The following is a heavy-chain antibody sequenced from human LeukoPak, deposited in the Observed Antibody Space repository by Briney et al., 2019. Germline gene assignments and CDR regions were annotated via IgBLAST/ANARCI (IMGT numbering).Heavy chain of an antibody. J-gene: IGHJ4*02. CDR2: ISKDGRKN. Sequence: GRSLRLPCEASGFSFSTSGVHWVRQAPGKGLEWMAVISKDGRKNHYADSVKGRFTISRDNSKSTLFLQMNSLRPEDTAIYYCARDLLNYGSAYYDVGIFDSWGQGTLVTVSS. CDR1: GFSFSTSG. CDR3: ARDLLNYGSAYYDVGIFDS. D-gene: IGHD3-10*01. V-gene: IGHV3-30*04.